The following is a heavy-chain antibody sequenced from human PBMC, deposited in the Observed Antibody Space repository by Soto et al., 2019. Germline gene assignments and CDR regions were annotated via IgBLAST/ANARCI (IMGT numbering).Heavy chain of an antibody. Sequence: QVKLVESGGGVVQPGRSLRISCAAPGFIFSDCAFHWVRQAPGKGLEWVSVISFDGSAQYYADSVRGRFTIARDQSKSAVFLHMNSLTIGDAAIYYCAKDQRYAGWVGDSGMDVWGPGTTVTVSS. CDR2: ISFDGSAQ. V-gene: IGHV3-30*18. CDR1: GFIFSDCA. CDR3: AKDQRYAGWVGDSGMDV. D-gene: IGHD3-16*01. J-gene: IGHJ6*02.